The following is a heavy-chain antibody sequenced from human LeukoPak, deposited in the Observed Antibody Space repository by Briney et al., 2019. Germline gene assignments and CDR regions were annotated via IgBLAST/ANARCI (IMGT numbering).Heavy chain of an antibody. J-gene: IGHJ5*02. Sequence: PSETLSLTCTVSGGSISSSSYYWGWIRQPPGKGLEWIGSIYYSGSTYYNPSLKSRVTISVDTSKNQFSLKLSSVTAADTAVYYCARLGYCSSTSCPQGWFDPWGQGTLVTVSS. CDR2: IYYSGST. CDR3: ARLGYCSSTSCPQGWFDP. CDR1: GGSISSSSYY. D-gene: IGHD2-2*01. V-gene: IGHV4-39*01.